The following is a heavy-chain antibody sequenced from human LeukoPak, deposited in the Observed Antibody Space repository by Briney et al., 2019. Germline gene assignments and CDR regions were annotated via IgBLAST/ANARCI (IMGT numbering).Heavy chain of an antibody. CDR1: GFTFTQYG. CDR2: IRGNDGNT. V-gene: IGHV3-23*01. CDR3: ARGIEVGSGYMDV. Sequence: PGGSLRLSCSATGFTFTQYGMSWVRQAPGKGLEWVSGIRGNDGNTYYADSVKGRFTISRDNSKNTLYLQMNSLRAEDTAVYYCARGIEVGSGYMDVWGKGTTVTISS. D-gene: IGHD3-22*01. J-gene: IGHJ6*03.